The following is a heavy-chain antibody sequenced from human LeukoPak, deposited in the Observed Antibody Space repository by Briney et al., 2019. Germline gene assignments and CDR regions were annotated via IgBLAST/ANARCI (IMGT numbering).Heavy chain of an antibody. Sequence: GGSLRLSCAASGFTFSSYDMHWVRQATGKGLEWVSVIGTAGDTNYPASVKGRFTISRENAKNSLYLQMNSLRAGDTAVYYCARGILWFGELLWLPEYYGMDVWGQETTVTVSS. D-gene: IGHD3-10*01. J-gene: IGHJ6*02. CDR3: ARGILWFGELLWLPEYYGMDV. CDR2: IGTAGDT. CDR1: GFTFSSYD. V-gene: IGHV3-13*04.